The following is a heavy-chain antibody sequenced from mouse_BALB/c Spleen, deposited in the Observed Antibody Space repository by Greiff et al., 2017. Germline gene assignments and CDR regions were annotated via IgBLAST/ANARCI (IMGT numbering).Heavy chain of an antibody. CDR3: ARSDYYGFDY. V-gene: IGHV14-3*02. Sequence: EVKLQESGAELVKPGASVKLSCTASGFNIKDTYMHWVKQRPEQGLEWIGRIDPANGNTKYDPKFQGKATITADTSSNTAYLQLSSLTSEDTAVYYFARSDYYGFDYWGQGTTLTVSS. D-gene: IGHD1-1*01. CDR2: IDPANGNT. CDR1: GFNIKDTY. J-gene: IGHJ2*01.